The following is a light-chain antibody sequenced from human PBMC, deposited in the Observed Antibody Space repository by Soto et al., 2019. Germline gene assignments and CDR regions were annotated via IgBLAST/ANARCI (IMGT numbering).Light chain of an antibody. CDR1: QSISSSF. V-gene: IGKV3-20*01. J-gene: IGKJ5*01. Sequence: EIVLTQSPGILSLSPGERASLSCGASQSISSSFLAWYQQKPGQAPRLLIYGASSRATGIPDRFSGSGSGTEFTLTISGLQSEDFAVYYCQQYNSWPITFGQGTRL. CDR2: GAS. CDR3: QQYNSWPIT.